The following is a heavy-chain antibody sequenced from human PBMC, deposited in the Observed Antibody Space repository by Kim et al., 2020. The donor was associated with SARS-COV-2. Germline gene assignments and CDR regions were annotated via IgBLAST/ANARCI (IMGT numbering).Heavy chain of an antibody. CDR3: TSVPGVSLRYFDYYDI. Sequence: PVKGRFTISRGDSKTTAYLQMNSLKTEDTAVYYCTSVPGVSLRYFDYYDIWGQGTLVTVSS. V-gene: IGHV3-15*01. J-gene: IGHJ1*01. D-gene: IGHD3-9*01.